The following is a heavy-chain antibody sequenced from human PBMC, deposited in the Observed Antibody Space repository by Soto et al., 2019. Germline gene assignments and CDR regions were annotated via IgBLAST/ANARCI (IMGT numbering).Heavy chain of an antibody. CDR2: IDPSDSYT. D-gene: IGHD2-15*01. CDR1: GYSFTSYW. Sequence: PGESLKISCKGSGYSFTSYWISWVRQMPGKGLEWMGRIDPSDSYTNYSPSFHGHVTISADKSISTAYLQWSSLKASDTAMYYCARQGGGGCSGGRCYSWFDPWGQGTLVTVSS. J-gene: IGHJ5*02. CDR3: ARQGGGGCSGGRCYSWFDP. V-gene: IGHV5-10-1*01.